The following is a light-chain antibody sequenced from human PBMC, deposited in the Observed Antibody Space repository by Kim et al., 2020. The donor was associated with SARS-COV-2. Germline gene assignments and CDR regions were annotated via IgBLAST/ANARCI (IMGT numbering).Light chain of an antibody. V-gene: IGKV3-20*01. CDR1: QSVSSSY. CDR3: QHYGGSLFS. J-gene: IGKJ2*03. CDR2: GVS. Sequence: LSPGERAARSCRASQSVSSSYLAWYPQKPGQSPRLLIYGVSSRAPGIPDRFIGGGSGTDFTLTISRLEPEDFAVYYCQHYGGSLFSFGQGTKLEI.